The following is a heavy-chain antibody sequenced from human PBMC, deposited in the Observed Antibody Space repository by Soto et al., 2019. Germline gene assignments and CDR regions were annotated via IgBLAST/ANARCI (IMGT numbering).Heavy chain of an antibody. CDR1: GFTFTCYA. V-gene: IGHV3-23*01. Sequence: GGSLRLSCEVSGFTFTCYAMGWLRQAPGKGLKCFSVISGRDKEASYAGSVKRRFTISKDNSRNTLNLQMNSLRVDDWAIYSCVTRGFSQGYTFDYWGRGPLVDVSS. D-gene: IGHD5-18*01. J-gene: IGHJ4*02. CDR3: VTRGFSQGYTFDY. CDR2: ISGRDKEA.